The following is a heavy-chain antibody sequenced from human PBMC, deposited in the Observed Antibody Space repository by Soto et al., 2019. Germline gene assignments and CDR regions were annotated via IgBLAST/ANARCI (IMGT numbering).Heavy chain of an antibody. CDR1: LYTFSGDY. V-gene: IGHV1-2*02. CDR2: INPQTGCT. CDR3: AKDGEDCTGGTCAYFFEY. J-gene: IGHJ4*02. Sequence: ASVKVSFKASLYTFSGDYLHWIRQAPVQGLEWIGWINPQTGCTHFAQKFQGRVTLTGYTSISTAYMEVTSLTSDDTAVYYCAKDGEDCTGGTCAYFFEYWGQGALVTVSS. D-gene: IGHD2-8*02.